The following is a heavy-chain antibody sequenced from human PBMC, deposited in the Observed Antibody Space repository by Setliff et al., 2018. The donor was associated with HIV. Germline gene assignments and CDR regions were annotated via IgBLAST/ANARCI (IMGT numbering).Heavy chain of an antibody. Sequence: GGSLRLSCAASGFMFEDYAMHWVRQVPGKGLEWVSLINWDGTVTYYADSVKGRFTISRDNSKNSLYLQMNSLRTEDTALYYCVKNIGGYSSSSVFDYWGQGTLVTVSS. CDR1: GFMFEDYA. J-gene: IGHJ4*02. CDR3: VKNIGGYSSSSVFDY. D-gene: IGHD6-6*01. CDR2: INWDGTVT. V-gene: IGHV3-43*01.